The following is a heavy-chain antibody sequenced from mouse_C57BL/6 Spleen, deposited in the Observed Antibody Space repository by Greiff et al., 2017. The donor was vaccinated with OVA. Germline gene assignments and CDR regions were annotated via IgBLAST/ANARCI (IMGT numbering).Heavy chain of an antibody. V-gene: IGHV5-4*01. J-gene: IGHJ3*01. CDR2: ISDGGSYT. CDR3: AREGGLRLRFAY. CDR1: GFTFSSYA. Sequence: DVQLVESGGGLVKPGGSLKLSCAASGFTFSSYAMSWVRQTPEKRLEWVATISDGGSYTYYPDNVKGRFTISRDNAKNNLYLQMSHLKSEDTAMYYCAREGGLRLRFAYWGQGTLVTVSA. D-gene: IGHD2-4*01.